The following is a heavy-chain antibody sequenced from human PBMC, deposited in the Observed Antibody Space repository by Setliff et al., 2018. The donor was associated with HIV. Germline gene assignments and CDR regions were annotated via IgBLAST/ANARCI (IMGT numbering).Heavy chain of an antibody. CDR3: ARDFLGDPDWSLDY. CDR2: IDANTGIP. Sequence: ASVKVSCKASAFTFNIYAIHWVRQAPGQGLEWMGYIDANTGIPTYAQALSGRFVFSLDTSVTTAYLQISSLTAEDTAVYYCARDFLGDPDWSLDYWGQGTLVTVSS. V-gene: IGHV7-4-1*02. J-gene: IGHJ4*02. CDR1: AFTFNIYA. D-gene: IGHD3-9*01.